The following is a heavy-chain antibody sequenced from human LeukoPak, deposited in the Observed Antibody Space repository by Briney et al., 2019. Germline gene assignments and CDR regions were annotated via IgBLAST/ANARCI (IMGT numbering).Heavy chain of an antibody. V-gene: IGHV3-23*01. CDR1: GFTFSSDS. CDR2: ISGSGVST. J-gene: IGHJ4*02. D-gene: IGHD3-16*01. CDR3: ARGDDFSGDH. Sequence: GGSLRLSCAASGFTFSSDSMTWVRQAPGKGLEWVSTISGSGVSTFYADPVKGRFTISRDNSKNTLYLHMNSLSAEDTAIYYCARGDDFSGDHWGQGTLVTVSS.